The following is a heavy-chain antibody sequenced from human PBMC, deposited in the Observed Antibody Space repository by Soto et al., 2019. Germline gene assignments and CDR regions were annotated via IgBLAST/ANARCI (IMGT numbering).Heavy chain of an antibody. CDR1: GFSLTTSGVG. CDR3: AHRILRTVFGLVTTTAIYFDF. V-gene: IGHV2-5*02. D-gene: IGHD3-3*01. CDR2: IYWDDDK. Sequence: QITLNESGPTVVKPAETLTLTCTFSGFSLTTSGVGVGWIRQSPGKAPEWLALIYWDDDKRYSASLKSRLTITKDTSKNQVGLTMASVDPADTATSYCAHRILRTVFGLVTTTAIYFDFWGQGTPVVVSS. J-gene: IGHJ4*02.